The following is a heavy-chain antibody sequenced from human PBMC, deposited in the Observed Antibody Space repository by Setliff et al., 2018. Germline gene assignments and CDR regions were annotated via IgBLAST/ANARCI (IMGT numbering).Heavy chain of an antibody. CDR1: GYTFTGYY. CDR2: INPNSGGT. V-gene: IGHV1-2*04. J-gene: IGHJ5*02. Sequence: ASVKVSCKASGYTFTGYYMHWVRQAPGQGLEWMGRINPNSGGTNYAQKFQGWVTMTRDTSISTAYMELSRLRSDDTAVYYCARPRVQLWLRGWFDPWGQGTLVTVSS. D-gene: IGHD5-18*01. CDR3: ARPRVQLWLRGWFDP.